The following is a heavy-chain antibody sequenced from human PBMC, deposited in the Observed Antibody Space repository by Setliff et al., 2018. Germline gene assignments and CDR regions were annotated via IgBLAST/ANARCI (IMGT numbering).Heavy chain of an antibody. Sequence: AASVKVSCKASGYTFIYYYIHWVRQAPGQGLEWMGLINPSGGGTIYARKFQGRVTMARETSTSTAYMELSSLRSEDTAVYYCARGGVGDDAFDIWGQGTMVTVSS. D-gene: IGHD3-10*01. V-gene: IGHV1-46*01. J-gene: IGHJ3*02. CDR1: GYTFIYYY. CDR2: INPSGGGT. CDR3: ARGGVGDDAFDI.